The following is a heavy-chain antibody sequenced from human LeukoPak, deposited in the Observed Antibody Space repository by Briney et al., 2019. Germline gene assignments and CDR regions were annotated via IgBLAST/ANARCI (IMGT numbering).Heavy chain of an antibody. Sequence: SETLSLTCGVYGGSFNDYYWSWIRQPPGKGLEWIGEINHSGSTNYNPSLKSRVTISVDTSKNQFSLKLSSVTAADTVVYYCARGRRIAARLRDYYYYGMDVWGQGTTVTVSS. CDR2: INHSGST. CDR1: GGSFNDYY. D-gene: IGHD6-6*01. J-gene: IGHJ6*02. V-gene: IGHV4-34*01. CDR3: ARGRRIAARLRDYYYYGMDV.